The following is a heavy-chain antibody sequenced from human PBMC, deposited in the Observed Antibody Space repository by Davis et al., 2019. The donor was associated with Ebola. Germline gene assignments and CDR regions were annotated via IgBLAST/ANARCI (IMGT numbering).Heavy chain of an antibody. CDR3: AKERDFWSGYYGGLSAHNGMDV. V-gene: IGHV3-23*01. CDR1: GFTFSNYA. CDR2: ISVSGGST. D-gene: IGHD3-3*01. J-gene: IGHJ6*02. Sequence: GESLKISCTTSGFTFSNYAMSWVRQAPGKGLEWVSAISVSGGSTYYADSVTGRFTISRDNSKNTLYLQMNSLRAEDTAVYYCAKERDFWSGYYGGLSAHNGMDVWGQGTTVTVSS.